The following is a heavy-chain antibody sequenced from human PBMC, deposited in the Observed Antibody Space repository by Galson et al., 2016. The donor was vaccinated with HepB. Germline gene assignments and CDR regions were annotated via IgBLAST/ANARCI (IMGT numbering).Heavy chain of an antibody. CDR3: ARGPHLKYHGMDV. CDR2: TYYRSKWYN. J-gene: IGHJ6*02. Sequence: CAISGDSVSENNAAWNWIRQSPSRGLEWLGRTYYRSKWYNDYAVSVKGRITINPDTSKNQFSLQLNSVTPEDTAVYYCARGPHLKYHGMDVWGQGTTVTVSS. CDR1: GDSVSENNAA. V-gene: IGHV6-1*01.